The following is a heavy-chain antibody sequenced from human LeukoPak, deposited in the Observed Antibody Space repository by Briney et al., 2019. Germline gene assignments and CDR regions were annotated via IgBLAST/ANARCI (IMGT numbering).Heavy chain of an antibody. V-gene: IGHV3-7*01. D-gene: IGHD3-22*01. Sequence: PGGSLRLSCAASGFTFSTFSMNWVRQAPGKGLEWVASIKQDGSEKYYVDSVKGRFTISRDNAKNSLYLQMNSLRAEDTAVYYCARVGSSGYYLYYYYYGMDVWGQGTTVTVSS. J-gene: IGHJ6*02. CDR3: ARVGSSGYYLYYYYYGMDV. CDR1: GFTFSTFS. CDR2: IKQDGSEK.